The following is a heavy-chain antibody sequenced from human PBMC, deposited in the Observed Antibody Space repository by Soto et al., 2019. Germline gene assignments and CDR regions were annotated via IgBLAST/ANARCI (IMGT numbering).Heavy chain of an antibody. D-gene: IGHD2-15*01. CDR2: IYYSGST. CDR1: GGSISSYY. V-gene: IGHV4-59*01. CDR3: ARDAVVVAATRGLGAFDI. Sequence: SETLSLTCTVSGGSISSYYWSWIRQPPGKGLEWIGYIYYSGSTNYNPSLKSRVTISVDTSKNQFSLKLSSVTAADTAVYYCARDAVVVAATRGLGAFDIWGQGTMVTVSS. J-gene: IGHJ3*02.